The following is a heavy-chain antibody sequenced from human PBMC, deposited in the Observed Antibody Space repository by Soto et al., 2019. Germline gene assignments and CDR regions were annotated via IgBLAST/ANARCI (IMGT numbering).Heavy chain of an antibody. D-gene: IGHD3-16*01. CDR3: AVYSVGVDSTLYFVC. J-gene: IGHJ4*02. Sequence: GGSLRLSCAASGFTFSYYAMNWVRQAPGRGLEWVSSISSSTTYISYADSVRGRFTISRDNAKNSLYLQMNSLRAEATAVYYCAVYSVGVDSTLYFVCWGVGVVFTV. V-gene: IGHV3-21*01. CDR1: GFTFSYYA. CDR2: ISSSTTYI.